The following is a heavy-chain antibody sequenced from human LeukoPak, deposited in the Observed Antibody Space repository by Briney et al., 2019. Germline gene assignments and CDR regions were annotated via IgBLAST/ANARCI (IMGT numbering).Heavy chain of an antibody. Sequence: PSETLSLTCAVYGGSFSGYYWSWIRQPPGKGLEWIGEINHSGSTNYNPSLKSRVTISVDTSKNQFSLKLSSVTAADTAVYYCARGRSLFDRLYYYDSSGYNDYWGQGTLVTVSS. D-gene: IGHD3-22*01. V-gene: IGHV4-34*01. CDR3: ARGRSLFDRLYYYDSSGYNDY. CDR1: GGSFSGYY. CDR2: INHSGST. J-gene: IGHJ4*02.